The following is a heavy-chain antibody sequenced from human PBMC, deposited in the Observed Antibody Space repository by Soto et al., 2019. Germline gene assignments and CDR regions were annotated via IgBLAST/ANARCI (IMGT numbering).Heavy chain of an antibody. J-gene: IGHJ4*02. V-gene: IGHV4-31*03. CDR3: ATAAHLGDYEES. D-gene: IGHD4-17*01. Sequence: SETLSLTCSVSGDSITSGAYYWSWIRQTPGKGLEHIGYIYDTGNTFYNPSLRSRLTISIDTSKKEISLKLTSLTAADTAIYYCATAAHLGDYEESWGQGALVTVSS. CDR1: GDSITSGAYY. CDR2: IYDTGNT.